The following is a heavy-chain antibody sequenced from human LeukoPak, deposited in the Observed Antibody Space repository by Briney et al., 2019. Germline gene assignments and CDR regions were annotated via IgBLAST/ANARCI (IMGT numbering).Heavy chain of an antibody. V-gene: IGHV3-30*02. J-gene: IGHJ6*03. CDR2: IRYDGSNK. D-gene: IGHD4-17*01. Sequence: GGSLRLSCAASGFTFSSYGMHWVRQAPGKGPEWVAFIRYDGSNKYYADSVKGRFTISRDNSKNTLYLQMNSLRAEDTAVYYCAKEALTTTVTRPYYYYYYMDVWGKGTTVTISS. CDR1: GFTFSSYG. CDR3: AKEALTTTVTRPYYYYYYMDV.